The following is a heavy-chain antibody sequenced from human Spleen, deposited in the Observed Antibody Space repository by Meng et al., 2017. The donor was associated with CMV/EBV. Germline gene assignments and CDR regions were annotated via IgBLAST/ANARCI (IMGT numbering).Heavy chain of an antibody. CDR3: ARDNRRRVTPISAGY. V-gene: IGHV3-7*01. CDR2: IKQDGSEK. J-gene: IGHJ4*02. D-gene: IGHD4-23*01. CDR1: GFTFSSYW. Sequence: GESLKISCAASGFTFSSYWMSWVRQAPGKGLEWVANIKQDGSEKYYVDSVKGRFTISRDNAKNSLYLQMNSLRAEDTAVYYCARDNRRRVTPISAGYWGQGTLVTVSS.